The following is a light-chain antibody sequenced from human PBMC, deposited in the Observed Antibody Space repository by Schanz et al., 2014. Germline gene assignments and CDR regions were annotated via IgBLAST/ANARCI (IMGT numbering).Light chain of an antibody. CDR2: DAS. Sequence: EIVLTQSPATLSLSPGERATLSCRASQSVNSNYLAWYQQKPGQAPRLLIYDASNRATGIPARFSGSGSGTDFTLTISSLEPEDFAVYYCQQRSNWPPGLTFGGGTKVGIK. CDR3: QQRSNWPPGLT. V-gene: IGKV3-11*01. CDR1: QSVNSNY. J-gene: IGKJ4*01.